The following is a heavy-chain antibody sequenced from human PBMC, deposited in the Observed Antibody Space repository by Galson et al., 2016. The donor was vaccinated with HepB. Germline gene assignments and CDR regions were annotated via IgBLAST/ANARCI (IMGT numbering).Heavy chain of an antibody. CDR3: ARHKVSATEGGFDA. CDR2: VSDSGST. J-gene: IGHJ5*02. D-gene: IGHD6-13*01. CDR1: GGSLTTYY. Sequence: TLSLTCSISGGSLTTYYLNWIRQPPGKGLEWIGNVSDSGSTTYNPSLESRVTISIETSKKQFSLKLTSVTAADTAVYYCARHKVSATEGGFDAWGQGTLVTVSS. V-gene: IGHV4-59*01.